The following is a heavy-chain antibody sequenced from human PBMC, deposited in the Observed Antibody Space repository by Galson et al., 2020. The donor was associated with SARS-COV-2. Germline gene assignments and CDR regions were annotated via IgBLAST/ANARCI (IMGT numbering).Heavy chain of an antibody. Sequence: KMSAPTLANPTHTLTLTSTSSGFLLSTPGQGLDWIRQPNTKTRDWPEPHYCDDDKRYSPSLKSRLTITKDTSKNQVVLTMTNMDPVDTATYYCAHSYCSSTSCPNFDYWGQGTLVTVSS. CDR2: HYCDDDK. J-gene: IGHJ4*02. CDR1: GFLLSTPGQG. CDR3: AHSYCSSTSCPNFDY. V-gene: IGHV2-5*02. D-gene: IGHD2-2*01.